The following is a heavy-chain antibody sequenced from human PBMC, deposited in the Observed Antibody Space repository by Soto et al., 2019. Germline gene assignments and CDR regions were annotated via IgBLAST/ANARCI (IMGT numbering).Heavy chain of an antibody. J-gene: IGHJ4*02. CDR2: IYYSGST. Sequence: QVQLLESGPGLVKPSETLSLTCTVSGGSISSYYWSWIRQPPGKGLEWIGYIYYSGSTNYNPSLKSRVTISVDTSKNQFSLKLSSVTAADTAVYYCARAQTTYNWNFRAIFDYWGQGTLVTVSS. CDR3: ARAQTTYNWNFRAIFDY. V-gene: IGHV4-59*01. CDR1: GGSISSYY. D-gene: IGHD1-7*01.